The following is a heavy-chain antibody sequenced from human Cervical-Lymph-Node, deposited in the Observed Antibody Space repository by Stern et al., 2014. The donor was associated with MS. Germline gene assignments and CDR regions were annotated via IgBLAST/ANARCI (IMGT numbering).Heavy chain of an antibody. CDR1: GFMFDKYA. CDR3: ARIPFGSGTLDY. V-gene: IGHV3-30-3*01. CDR2: ISFDGSQE. J-gene: IGHJ4*02. D-gene: IGHD3-10*01. Sequence: VQLVESGGGVVQPGRSLRLSCVASGFMFDKYAIHWVRQAPGKGLEWVAVISFDGSQEFYADSVRGRFTISRDNSKNTVYMQLNSLRTEDTAVYYCARIPFGSGTLDYWGQGALVTVSS.